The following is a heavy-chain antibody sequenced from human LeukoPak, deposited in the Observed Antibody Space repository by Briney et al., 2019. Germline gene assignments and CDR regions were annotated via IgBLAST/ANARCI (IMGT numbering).Heavy chain of an antibody. V-gene: IGHV2-70*11. D-gene: IGHD1-26*01. CDR1: GFSLSTSGMC. CDR3: ARIPFSVGATGAFDI. CDR2: IDWDDDK. J-gene: IGHJ3*02. Sequence: SGPTLVNPTQTLTLTCTFSGFSLSTSGMCVSWIRQPPGKALEWLARIDWDDDKYYSTSLKTRLTISKDTSKNQVVLTMTNMDPVDTATYYCARIPFSVGATGAFDIWGQGTMVTVSS.